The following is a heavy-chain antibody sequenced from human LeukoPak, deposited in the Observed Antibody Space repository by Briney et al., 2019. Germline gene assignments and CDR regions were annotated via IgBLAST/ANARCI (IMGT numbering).Heavy chain of an antibody. CDR1: GYSLSRVHY. CDR3: ARVAQKLERRALPATSGWRANWYCDL. V-gene: IGHV4-38-2*02. CDR2: IYHSGST. Sequence: SETLSLTCTVSGYSLSRVHYWGWIRPPPGKGLEWIESIYHSGSTNYNPSLKSRVTITVDTSKNQFSLKLSSVSAADRAVYYCARVAQKLERRALPATSGWRANWYCDLWGRGTLVSVFS. D-gene: IGHD1-1*01. J-gene: IGHJ2*01.